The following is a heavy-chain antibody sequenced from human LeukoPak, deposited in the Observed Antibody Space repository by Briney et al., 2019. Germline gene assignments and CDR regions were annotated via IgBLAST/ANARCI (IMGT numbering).Heavy chain of an antibody. CDR1: GYTFTGYY. Sequence: GASVKVSCKASGYTFTGYYMHWVRQAPGQGLEWMGWINPNSGGTNYAQKFQGRVTMTRDTSISTAYMELSRLRSDDTAVYYCARDPKYYYDSSGYYQGAFDIWGQGTMVTVSS. J-gene: IGHJ3*02. V-gene: IGHV1-2*02. CDR2: INPNSGGT. D-gene: IGHD3-22*01. CDR3: ARDPKYYYDSSGYYQGAFDI.